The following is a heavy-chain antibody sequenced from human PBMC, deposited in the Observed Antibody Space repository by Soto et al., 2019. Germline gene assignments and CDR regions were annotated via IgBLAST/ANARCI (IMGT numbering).Heavy chain of an antibody. V-gene: IGHV3-23*01. D-gene: IGHD2-15*01. CDR1: GFTFSSYA. CDR2: VSIGGST. Sequence: DVQLLESGGGLVQPEGSLRLSCAASGFTFSSYAMGWVRQGPGKGLEWVAVVSIGGSTHYADSLRGRFTISRDNSKNTLSLKMNSLTAEDTAVDFCAKRRGAGGHFDYWGQGALVNVSS. CDR3: AKRRGAGGHFDY. J-gene: IGHJ4*02.